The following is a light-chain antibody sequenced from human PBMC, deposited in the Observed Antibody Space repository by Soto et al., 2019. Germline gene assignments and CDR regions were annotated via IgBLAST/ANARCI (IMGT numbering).Light chain of an antibody. CDR2: AAS. Sequence: TPSPATLSVFPGHRATLSGTAIQSINSNLAWYQQKPGQAPRLLIYAASTRATAVPDRFSGSGSGTDFTLTITSLQTDDVAVYFCQKYNDSPITFGQGTRLEIK. J-gene: IGKJ5*01. CDR1: QSINSN. V-gene: IGKV3-15*01. CDR3: QKYNDSPIT.